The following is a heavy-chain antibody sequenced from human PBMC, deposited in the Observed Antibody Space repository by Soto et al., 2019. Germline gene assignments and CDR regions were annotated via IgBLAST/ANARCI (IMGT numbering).Heavy chain of an antibody. D-gene: IGHD4-4*01. Sequence: ASVKVSCKASGYTFTGYYMHWLRQAPGQGLEWMGWINPNSGGTNYAQKFQGRVTMTRDASISTAYMGLSRLRSDDTAVYYCARLLKPDYSNYRYYGMDVWGQGTTVTVSS. CDR3: ARLLKPDYSNYRYYGMDV. CDR1: GYTFTGYY. V-gene: IGHV1-2*02. CDR2: INPNSGGT. J-gene: IGHJ6*02.